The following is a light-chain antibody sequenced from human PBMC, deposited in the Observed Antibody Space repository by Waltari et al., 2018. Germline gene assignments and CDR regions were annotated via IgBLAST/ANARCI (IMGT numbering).Light chain of an antibody. CDR3: QQSNSMPLT. CDR1: QSIGGY. V-gene: IGKV1-39*01. CDR2: DAS. J-gene: IGKJ4*01. Sequence: DIHMTKSPSSLSASVGDRVTITCRASQSIGGYLNWYQQKPGKAPDLLIYDASSLQSGVPSRFSGSGSGTDFTLTITTLQPEDFATYYCQQSNSMPLTFGGGTKV.